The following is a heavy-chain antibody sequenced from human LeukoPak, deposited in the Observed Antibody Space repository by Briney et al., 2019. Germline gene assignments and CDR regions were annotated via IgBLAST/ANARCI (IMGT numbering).Heavy chain of an antibody. CDR3: AKAPGGIAVAGYNDY. CDR1: GFTFDDYA. Sequence: GRSLRLSCAASGFTFDDYAMRWVRQAPGKGLEWVSGISWNSGSIGYADSVKGRFTISRDNAKNSLYLQMNSLRAEDTALYYCAKAPGGIAVAGYNDYWGQGTLVTVSS. D-gene: IGHD6-19*01. CDR2: ISWNSGSI. V-gene: IGHV3-9*01. J-gene: IGHJ4*02.